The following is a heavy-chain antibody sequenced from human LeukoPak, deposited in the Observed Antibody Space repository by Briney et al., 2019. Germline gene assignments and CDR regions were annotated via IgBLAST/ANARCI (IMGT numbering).Heavy chain of an antibody. CDR3: AREAITISNYYYYMDV. V-gene: IGHV1-18*01. CDR1: GYTFTSYG. CDR2: ISAYNGNT. Sequence: GASVKVPCKASGYTFTSYGISWVRQAPGQGLEWMGWISAYNGNTNYAQKLQGRVTMTTDTSTSTAYMELRSLRSDDTAVYYCAREAITISNYYYYMDVWGKGTTVTVSS. D-gene: IGHD3-3*01. J-gene: IGHJ6*03.